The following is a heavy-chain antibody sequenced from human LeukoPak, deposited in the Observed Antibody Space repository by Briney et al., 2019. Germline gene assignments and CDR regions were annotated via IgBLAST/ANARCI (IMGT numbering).Heavy chain of an antibody. J-gene: IGHJ4*02. CDR3: ARRPGGYYDSNGILEYFDY. CDR2: ISTRSYI. Sequence: PGGSLRLSCEASGFTFSTYNMNWVRQAPGKGLEWVSSISTRSYIYYADSVKGRFTISRDNAENSLYLQTNSLRAEDTAVYYCARRPGGYYDSNGILEYFDYWGQGTLVTVSS. CDR1: GFTFSTYN. D-gene: IGHD3-22*01. V-gene: IGHV3-21*01.